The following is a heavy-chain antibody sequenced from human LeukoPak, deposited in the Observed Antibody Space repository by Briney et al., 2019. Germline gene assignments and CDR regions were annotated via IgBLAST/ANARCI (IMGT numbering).Heavy chain of an antibody. Sequence: PGGSLRLSCVASGFTFSSYAMSWVRQAPGKGLEWVSAIGGSGGSTYYADPVKGRFTISRDNSKNTLSLQMNSLRAEDTAVYYCAKLHDFWSGYDDYWGQGTLVTVSS. CDR1: GFTFSSYA. CDR2: IGGSGGST. J-gene: IGHJ4*02. CDR3: AKLHDFWSGYDDY. V-gene: IGHV3-23*01. D-gene: IGHD3-3*01.